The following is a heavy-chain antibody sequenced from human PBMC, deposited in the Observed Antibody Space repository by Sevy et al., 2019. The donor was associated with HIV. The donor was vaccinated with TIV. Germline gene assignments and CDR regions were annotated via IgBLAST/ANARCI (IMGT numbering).Heavy chain of an antibody. J-gene: IGHJ4*02. CDR3: ATGLAAMAEFDY. CDR1: GYTLTELS. CDR2: FDPEDGET. D-gene: IGHD6-19*01. Sequence: ASVKVSCKVSGYTLTELSMLWVRQAPGKGLEWMGGFDPEDGETIYAQKFQGRVTMTEDTSTDTAYMELSSLRSEDTAVYYCATGLAAMAEFDYWGQGTLVTVSS. V-gene: IGHV1-24*01.